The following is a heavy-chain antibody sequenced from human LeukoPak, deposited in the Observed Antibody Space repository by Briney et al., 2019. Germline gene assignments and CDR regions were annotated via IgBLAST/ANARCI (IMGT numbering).Heavy chain of an antibody. CDR3: ARDSGSSSPAFDI. CDR1: GFTFSSYS. D-gene: IGHD6-6*01. Sequence: GGSLRLSCAASGFTFSSYSMNWVRQAPGKGLEWVSSISSSSSYIYYADSVKGRFTISRDNAKNSLYLQMNSLRAEDTAVYYCARDSGSSSPAFDIWGQGTMVTVSS. J-gene: IGHJ3*02. V-gene: IGHV3-21*01. CDR2: ISSSSSYI.